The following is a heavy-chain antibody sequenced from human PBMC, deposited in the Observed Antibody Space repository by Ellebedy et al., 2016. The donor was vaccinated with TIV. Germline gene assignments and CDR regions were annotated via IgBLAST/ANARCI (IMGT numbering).Heavy chain of an antibody. Sequence: PGGSLRLSCAASGFTFDDYAMHWVRQAPGKGLEWVSGISWNSGSIGYADSVKGRFTISRDNAKNSLYLQMNSPRAEDTALYYCAKDRGDIVGRGYFDYWGQGTLVTVSS. J-gene: IGHJ4*02. CDR3: AKDRGDIVGRGYFDY. D-gene: IGHD5-12*01. CDR1: GFTFDDYA. CDR2: ISWNSGSI. V-gene: IGHV3-9*01.